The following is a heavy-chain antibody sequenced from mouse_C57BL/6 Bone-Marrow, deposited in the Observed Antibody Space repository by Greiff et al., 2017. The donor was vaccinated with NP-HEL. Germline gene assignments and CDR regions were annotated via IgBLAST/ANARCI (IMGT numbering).Heavy chain of an antibody. CDR3: AREGDSSGYGSWLAY. Sequence: QVQLQQPGAELVMPGASVKLSCKASGYTFTSYWMHWVKQRPGQGLEWIGEIDPSDSYTNYNQKFKGKSTLTVDKSSSTAYMQLSSLTSDDSAVYYCAREGDSSGYGSWLAYWGQGTLVTVSA. CDR2: IDPSDSYT. V-gene: IGHV1-69*01. D-gene: IGHD3-2*02. J-gene: IGHJ3*01. CDR1: GYTFTSYW.